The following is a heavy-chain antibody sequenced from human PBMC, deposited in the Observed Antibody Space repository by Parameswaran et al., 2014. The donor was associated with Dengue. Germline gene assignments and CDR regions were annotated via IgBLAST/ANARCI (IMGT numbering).Heavy chain of an antibody. V-gene: IGHV1-3*01. CDR3: ARDTGNYGMDV. Sequence: WVRQAPGQRLEWMGWINAGNGNTKYSQKFQGRVTITRDTSASTAYMELSSLRSEDTAVYYCARDTGNYGMDVWGQGTTVTVSS. D-gene: IGHD4-17*01. J-gene: IGHJ6*02. CDR2: INAGNGNT.